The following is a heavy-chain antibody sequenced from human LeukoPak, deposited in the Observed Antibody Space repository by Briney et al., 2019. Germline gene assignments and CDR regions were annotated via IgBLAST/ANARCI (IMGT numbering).Heavy chain of an antibody. CDR2: IYYSGST. Sequence: SETLSLTCTVSGGSISSYYWSWIRQPPGKGLEWIGHIYYSGSTHYNPSLKSRVTISVDTSKNQFSLKLSSVTAADTAVYYCTRTYSSSSIDYWGQGALVTVSS. V-gene: IGHV4-59*08. CDR3: TRTYSSSSIDY. CDR1: GGSISSYY. D-gene: IGHD6-6*01. J-gene: IGHJ4*02.